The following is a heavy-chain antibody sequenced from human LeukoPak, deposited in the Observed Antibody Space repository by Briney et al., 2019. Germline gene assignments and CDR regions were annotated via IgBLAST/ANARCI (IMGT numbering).Heavy chain of an antibody. CDR2: ISSSSSYI. CDR1: GFAFSSYS. Sequence: GGSLRLSCAASGFAFSSYSMNWVRQAPGQGLEWGSSISSSSSYIYYADSVKGRFTISRDNAKNSLYLQMNSLRAEDTAVYYCARVRQPAMVNFDYWGQGTLVTVSS. D-gene: IGHD5-18*01. CDR3: ARVRQPAMVNFDY. J-gene: IGHJ4*02. V-gene: IGHV3-21*01.